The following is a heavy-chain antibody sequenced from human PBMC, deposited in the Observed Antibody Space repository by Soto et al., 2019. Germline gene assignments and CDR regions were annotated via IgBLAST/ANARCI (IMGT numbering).Heavy chain of an antibody. CDR2: INHSGST. CDR1: GGSFNGYY. J-gene: IGHJ4*02. CDR3: ARALITIFGVVTPFDY. D-gene: IGHD3-3*01. Sequence: QVQLQQWGAGLLKPSETLSLTCAVYGGSFNGYYWSWIRQPPGKGLEWIGEINHSGSTNSNPSLKSRVTISVDTSKNQFSLKLSSVTAADTAVYYCARALITIFGVVTPFDYWGQGTLVTVSS. V-gene: IGHV4-34*01.